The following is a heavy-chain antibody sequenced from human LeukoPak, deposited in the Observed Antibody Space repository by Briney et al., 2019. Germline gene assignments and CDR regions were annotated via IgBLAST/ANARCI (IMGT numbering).Heavy chain of an antibody. Sequence: GGSLRLSCAASGFTFSSYAMTWVRQAPGKGLEWDSSFSGRSSNTYYADSVKGRFTISRDNSKHTLYLQMNSLRAEDTAVYYCARDSIYDILTGYYNYAFDLWGQGTMVTVSS. V-gene: IGHV3-23*01. CDR1: GFTFSSYA. CDR2: FSGRSSNT. CDR3: ARDSIYDILTGYYNYAFDL. J-gene: IGHJ3*01. D-gene: IGHD3-9*01.